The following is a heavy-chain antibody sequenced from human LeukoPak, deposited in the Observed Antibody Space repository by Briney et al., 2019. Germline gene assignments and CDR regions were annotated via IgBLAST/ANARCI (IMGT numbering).Heavy chain of an antibody. CDR1: GYTFTGHY. V-gene: IGHV1-2*02. D-gene: IGHD6-13*01. J-gene: IGHJ6*02. CDR2: INPNNGGT. CDR3: ARDRVPFYSSTFKDYYLQYGLDV. Sequence: ASVKVSCKASGYTFTGHYIHWVRQAPGQGLEWMGWINPNNGGTRYAQKFQGRVSVTRDTSITTACMELSRLRSDDTALYYCARDRVPFYSSTFKDYYLQYGLDVWGQGTTVTVSS.